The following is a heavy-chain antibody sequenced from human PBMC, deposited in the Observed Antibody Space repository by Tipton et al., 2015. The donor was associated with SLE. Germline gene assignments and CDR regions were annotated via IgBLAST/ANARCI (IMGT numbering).Heavy chain of an antibody. CDR1: GGSFSGYY. Sequence: LRLSCAIYGGSFSGYYWSWIRQPPGKGLEWIGEINHSGGTNYNPSLKSRVTISVDTSKNQFSLKLSSVTAADTAVYYCARAPGLDRDYYYYYYMDVWGKGTTVTVSS. J-gene: IGHJ6*03. CDR3: ARAPGLDRDYYYYYYMDV. V-gene: IGHV4-34*01. D-gene: IGHD3/OR15-3a*01. CDR2: INHSGGT.